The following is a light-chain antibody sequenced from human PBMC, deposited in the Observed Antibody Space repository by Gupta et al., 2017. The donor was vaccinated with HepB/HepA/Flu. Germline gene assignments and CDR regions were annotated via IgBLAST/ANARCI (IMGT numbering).Light chain of an antibody. CDR3: VGWDDSLSGYV. CDR1: SSNIGNDN. Sequence: QPVLTQPPSASGTPGQSVTISCSGSSSNIGNDNAYWYQQRPGTAPKLLIYNDNQRPSGVPDRFSGSKSGTTVSLAISGLRSEDEADYYCVGWDDSLSGYVFGAGTKVTVL. V-gene: IGLV1-47*02. J-gene: IGLJ1*01. CDR2: NDN.